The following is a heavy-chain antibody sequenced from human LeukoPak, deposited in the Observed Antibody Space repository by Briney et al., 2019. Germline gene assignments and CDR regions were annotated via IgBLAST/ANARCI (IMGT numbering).Heavy chain of an antibody. CDR1: GFTFSSYA. J-gene: IGHJ4*02. Sequence: GGSLRLSCAASGFTFSSYAMHWVRQAPGKGLEWVAVISYDGSNKYYADSVKARFTISRDNSKNTLYLQMNSLRAEDTAVYYCARNNYFFDYWGQGTLVTVSS. D-gene: IGHD2/OR15-2a*01. CDR3: ARNNYFFDY. V-gene: IGHV3-30-3*01. CDR2: ISYDGSNK.